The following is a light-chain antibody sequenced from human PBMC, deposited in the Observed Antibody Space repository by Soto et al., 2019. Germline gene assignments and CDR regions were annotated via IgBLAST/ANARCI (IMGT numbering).Light chain of an antibody. J-gene: IGKJ1*01. CDR3: QQYGSSPKT. V-gene: IGKV3-20*01. CDR2: GAS. CDR1: QSVSSSY. Sequence: EIVLTQSQVTLSLSQWERATLSCKASQSVSSSYLAWYQQKHGQAPRLLIYGASSRATGIPDRFSGSWSGTDFTLTISRLETEDFAVYYCQQYGSSPKTFGQGTKVDI.